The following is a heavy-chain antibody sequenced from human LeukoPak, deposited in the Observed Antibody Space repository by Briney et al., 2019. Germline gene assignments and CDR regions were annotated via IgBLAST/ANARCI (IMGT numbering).Heavy chain of an antibody. CDR1: GFTFSSYS. D-gene: IGHD5-18*01. CDR2: ISSSSTTI. V-gene: IGHV3-48*04. Sequence: GGSLRLSCAASGFTFSSYSMDWVRQAPGKGLEWVSYISSSSTTIYYADSVKGRFTISRDNAKNSLYLQMNSLRAEDTAVYYYAKDMWGYSYGYSAFDIWGQGTIVTVSS. J-gene: IGHJ3*02. CDR3: AKDMWGYSYGYSAFDI.